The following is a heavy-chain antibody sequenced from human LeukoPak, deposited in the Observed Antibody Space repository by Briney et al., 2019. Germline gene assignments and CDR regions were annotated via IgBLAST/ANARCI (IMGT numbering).Heavy chain of an antibody. V-gene: IGHV3-30*18. CDR3: AKDRYSSSWPPLDP. CDR1: GFTFSSYG. J-gene: IGHJ5*02. Sequence: GGSLRLSCAASGFTFSSYGMDWVGQAPGKGLEWVAVISYDGSNEYYADSVKGRFTISRDNSKNTLYLQMNSLRAEDTAVYYCAKDRYSSSWPPLDPWGQGTLVTVSS. CDR2: ISYDGSNE. D-gene: IGHD6-13*01.